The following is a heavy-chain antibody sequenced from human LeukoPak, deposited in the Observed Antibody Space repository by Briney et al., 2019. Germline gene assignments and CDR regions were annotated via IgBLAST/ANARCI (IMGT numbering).Heavy chain of an antibody. J-gene: IGHJ5*02. Sequence: SETLSLTCTVSGGSISSSSYYWGWIRQPPGKGLEWLGSIYYSGSTYYTPSLKSRVTISVDTSKNQFSLKLSSVTAADAAVYYCARSRYYDSSSFDPWGQGTLVTVSS. CDR3: ARSRYYDSSSFDP. D-gene: IGHD3-22*01. CDR2: IYYSGST. CDR1: GGSISSSSYY. V-gene: IGHV4-39*01.